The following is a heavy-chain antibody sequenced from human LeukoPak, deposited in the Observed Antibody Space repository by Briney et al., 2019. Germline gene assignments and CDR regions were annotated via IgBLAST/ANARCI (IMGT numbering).Heavy chain of an antibody. CDR3: SKNPQSLWAGETIHY. J-gene: IGHJ4*02. D-gene: IGHD7-27*01. V-gene: IGHV3-9*01. CDR2: ISGNSGGI. CDR1: GFTFDDYA. Sequence: GGSRGLSCAASGFTFDDYAMLWVRQAPGKGLEWVSGISGNSGGIGYADSVRGRCTISGDTVKNSRYLQVDSARSEGTALYYWSKNPQSLWAGETIHYWGQGTLVTVSS.